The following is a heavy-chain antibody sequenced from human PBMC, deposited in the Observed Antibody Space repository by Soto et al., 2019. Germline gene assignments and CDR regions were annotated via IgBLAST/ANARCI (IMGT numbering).Heavy chain of an antibody. CDR3: ARGDRGGFDL. V-gene: IGHV3-74*01. Sequence: GGSLRLSCAASGFTFSSYWMHWVRQAPGKGLVWVSRINSDGSSTSYADSVKGRFTISRDNARNTVSLQMCSLRAEDTAIYYCARGDRGGFDLWGHGTVVTVSS. D-gene: IGHD3-10*01. J-gene: IGHJ3*01. CDR1: GFTFSSYW. CDR2: INSDGSST.